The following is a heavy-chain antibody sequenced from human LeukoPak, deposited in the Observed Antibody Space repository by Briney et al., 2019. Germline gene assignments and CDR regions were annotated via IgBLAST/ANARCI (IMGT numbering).Heavy chain of an antibody. Sequence: PGGSLRLSCAASGFAFSSSAMSWVRQAPGKGLEWVSAISNNGGYTYYADSVQGRFTISRDNSKSTLCLQMNSLRAEDTAVYYCASFDSGSYSFDYWGQGTPVTVSS. V-gene: IGHV3-23*01. CDR3: ASFDSGSYSFDY. J-gene: IGHJ4*02. CDR2: ISNNGGYT. CDR1: GFAFSSSA. D-gene: IGHD1-26*01.